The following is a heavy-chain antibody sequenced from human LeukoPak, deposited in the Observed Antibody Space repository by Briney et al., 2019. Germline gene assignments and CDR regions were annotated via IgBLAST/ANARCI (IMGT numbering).Heavy chain of an antibody. CDR1: GFTFSTYG. V-gene: IGHV3-33*01. CDR2: IWYDGGNK. Sequence: GGSLRLSCAASGFTFSTYGMHWVRQAPGKGLEWVAIIWYDGGNKYYAASDRGRFTISRDNSKNTLFLQMNSLRAEDTAVYYCARSREHGSGTYDSYYFDYWGQGTLVTVSS. CDR3: ARSREHGSGTYDSYYFDY. J-gene: IGHJ4*02. D-gene: IGHD3-10*01.